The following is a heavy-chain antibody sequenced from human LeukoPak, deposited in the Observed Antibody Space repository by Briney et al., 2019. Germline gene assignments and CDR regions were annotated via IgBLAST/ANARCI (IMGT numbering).Heavy chain of an antibody. CDR1: GFTFSSYS. CDR3: ARGASLDYSNSAFDY. Sequence: GGSLRLSCAASGFTFSSYSMNWVRQAPGKGLEWVSSISSSSSYIYYADSVKGRFTISRDNAKNSLYLQMNSLRAEDTAVYYCARGASLDYSNSAFDYWGQGTLVTVSS. J-gene: IGHJ4*02. CDR2: ISSSSSYI. V-gene: IGHV3-21*01. D-gene: IGHD4-11*01.